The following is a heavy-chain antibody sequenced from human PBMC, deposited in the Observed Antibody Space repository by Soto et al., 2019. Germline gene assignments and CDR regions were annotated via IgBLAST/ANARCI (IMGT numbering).Heavy chain of an antibody. V-gene: IGHV1-18*01. J-gene: IGHJ4*02. CDR2: ITPENGDT. Sequence: QVQLQQSGAEVKKPGASLKVSCRASGYTFTSYCISWVRQAPGQGLEWMAWITPENGDTQYAQKFQGRVTMTTDTSTSTAYMELRSLRSDDTAMYYCARDQSAFLGDSDYWGQGTLVAVSS. CDR3: ARDQSAFLGDSDY. CDR1: GYTFTSYC. D-gene: IGHD2-21*02.